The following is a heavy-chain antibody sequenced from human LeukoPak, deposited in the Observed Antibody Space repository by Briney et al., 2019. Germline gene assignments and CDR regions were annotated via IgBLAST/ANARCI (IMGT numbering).Heavy chain of an antibody. J-gene: IGHJ4*02. D-gene: IGHD5-18*01. CDR3: ARRDTQFGY. Sequence: PSETLSLTCAVYGGSFSGYYWSWIRQPPGKGLEWIGEINHSGSTNYNPSLKSRVTISVDTSKNQFSLKLSSVTAADTAVYYCARRDTQFGYWGQGTLVTVSS. V-gene: IGHV4-34*01. CDR2: INHSGST. CDR1: GGSFSGYY.